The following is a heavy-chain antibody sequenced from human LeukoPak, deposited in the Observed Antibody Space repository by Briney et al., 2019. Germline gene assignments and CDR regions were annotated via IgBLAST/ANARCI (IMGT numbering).Heavy chain of an antibody. V-gene: IGHV1-69*04. CDR3: ARAGYCSSTSCIRFDY. D-gene: IGHD2-2*01. CDR2: IIPILGIA. CDR1: GGTFSSYA. J-gene: IGHJ4*02. Sequence: SVKVSCKASGGTFSSYAISWVRQAPGQGLEWMGRIIPILGIANYAQKFQGRVTITADKSTSTACMELSSLRSEDTAVYYCARAGYCSSTSCIRFDYWGQGTLVTVSS.